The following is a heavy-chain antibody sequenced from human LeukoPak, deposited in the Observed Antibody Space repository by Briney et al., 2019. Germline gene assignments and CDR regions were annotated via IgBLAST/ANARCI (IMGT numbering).Heavy chain of an antibody. CDR2: ISAYNGNT. Sequence: VSVKVSCKASGYTFTTYGITWVRQAPGQGLEWMGWISAYNGNTNYAQKLQGRVTMTTDTSTSTAYMELRSLRSDDTAVYYCARDQSPGDIAPTTFDYWGQGTLVTVSS. J-gene: IGHJ4*02. D-gene: IGHD5-12*01. CDR3: ARDQSPGDIAPTTFDY. CDR1: GYTFTTYG. V-gene: IGHV1-18*04.